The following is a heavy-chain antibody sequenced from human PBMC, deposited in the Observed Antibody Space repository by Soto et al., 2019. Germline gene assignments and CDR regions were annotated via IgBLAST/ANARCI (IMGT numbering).Heavy chain of an antibody. Sequence: QVQLVQSGAEVKKPGASVKVSCKASGYTFSDYGLVWVRQAPGRGLEWMGWTNPNNDDAIYAQDLQCRVTMTTDKSTRTTYMELRSVRSDDTAVYYCARSGSGWSQDYWGQGTLVSVSS. V-gene: IGHV1-18*01. CDR3: ARSGSGWSQDY. CDR2: TNPNNDDA. CDR1: GYTFSDYG. J-gene: IGHJ4*02. D-gene: IGHD6-19*01.